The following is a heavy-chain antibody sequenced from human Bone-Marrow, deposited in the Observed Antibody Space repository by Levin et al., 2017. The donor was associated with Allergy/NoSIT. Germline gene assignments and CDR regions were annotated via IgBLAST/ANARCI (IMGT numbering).Heavy chain of an antibody. V-gene: IGHV4-59*01. Sequence: SETLSLTCTVSGGSISTYYWSWIRQPPEKRLEWIGYIYYSGSTKYNPSLKSRVTLLVDTSKNRFSLKLSSVTAADAAVYFCARALPSGGNSYYYYYMDVWGKGTTVTVSS. CDR3: ARALPSGGNSYYYYYMDV. CDR2: IYYSGST. D-gene: IGHD4-23*01. J-gene: IGHJ6*03. CDR1: GGSISTYY.